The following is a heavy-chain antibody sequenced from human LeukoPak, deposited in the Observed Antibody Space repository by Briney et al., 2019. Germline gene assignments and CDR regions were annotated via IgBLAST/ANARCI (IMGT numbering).Heavy chain of an antibody. CDR3: ATPAAGPGAEYSLY. D-gene: IGHD6-13*01. V-gene: IGHV3-23*01. J-gene: IGHJ1*01. CDR1: GFTFSSYA. CDR2: ISGSGGST. Sequence: AGGSLRLSCAASGFTFSSYAMSWVRQAPGKGLEWVSAISGSGGSTYYADSVKGRFTISRDNSKNTLYLQMNSLKVEDTAVYYCATPAAGPGAEYSLYWGQGALVIVSS.